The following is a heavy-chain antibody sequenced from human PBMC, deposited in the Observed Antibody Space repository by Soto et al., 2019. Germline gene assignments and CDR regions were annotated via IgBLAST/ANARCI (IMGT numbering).Heavy chain of an antibody. D-gene: IGHD6-19*01. Sequence: EVQLLESGGGLVQPGGSLRLSCAASGFSFSTYALSWVRQAPGKGLDWGSVISGSGGSTDYAGSVKGRFTISRDNSKNAVYQQMNSLRAEDTALYYGAKVGGSGWFDAFDIWGQGTMFTVYS. CDR3: AKVGGSGWFDAFDI. CDR1: GFSFSTYA. CDR2: ISGSGGST. J-gene: IGHJ3*02. V-gene: IGHV3-23*01.